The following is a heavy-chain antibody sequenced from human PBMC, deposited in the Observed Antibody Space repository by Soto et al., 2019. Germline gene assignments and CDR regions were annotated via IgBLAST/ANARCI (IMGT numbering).Heavy chain of an antibody. CDR3: ARGPTDYYDNSANYFLDY. V-gene: IGHV1-18*01. D-gene: IGHD3-22*01. CDR1: GYTFITYG. Sequence: QVQLVQSGAEVKKPGASVKVSCKASGYTFITYGVSWVRQAPGQGLVWLGWISTYNGNTRYAERLQGSVTMTTDTTTNAAYIELRNLRSDDTAVYYCARGPTDYYDNSANYFLDYWGQGTLVTVSS. CDR2: ISTYNGNT. J-gene: IGHJ4*02.